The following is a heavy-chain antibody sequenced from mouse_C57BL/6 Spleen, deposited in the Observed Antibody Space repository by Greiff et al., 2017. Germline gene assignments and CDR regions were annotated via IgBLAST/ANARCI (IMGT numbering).Heavy chain of an antibody. CDR1: GYTFTSYT. D-gene: IGHD1-1*01. J-gene: IGHJ4*01. CDR2: INPSSGYT. CDR3: ASSSYYGSSYEAMDY. V-gene: IGHV1-4*01. Sequence: QVQLQQSGAELARPGASVKMSCKASGYTFTSYTMHWVKQRPGQGLEWIGYINPSSGYTKYNQKFKDKATLTADKSSSTAYMQLSSLTSEDSAVYYCASSSYYGSSYEAMDYWGQGTSATVSS.